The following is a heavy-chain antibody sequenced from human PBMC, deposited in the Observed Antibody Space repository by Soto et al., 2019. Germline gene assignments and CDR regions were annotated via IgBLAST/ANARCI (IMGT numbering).Heavy chain of an antibody. V-gene: IGHV3-23*01. CDR1: GFTFSSDA. J-gene: IGHJ6*02. CDR2: TSGSGGST. CDR3: AKESGYNYGYDAMDV. Sequence: EVQLLESGGGLVQPGGSLRLSCAASGFTFSSDAMSWVRQAPGKGLEWVSGTSGSGGSTYYADSVKGRFTISRDNSKNTLYLQTNSLRAEDTGVYYCAKESGYNYGYDAMDVWGQGTTVTVSS. D-gene: IGHD5-18*01.